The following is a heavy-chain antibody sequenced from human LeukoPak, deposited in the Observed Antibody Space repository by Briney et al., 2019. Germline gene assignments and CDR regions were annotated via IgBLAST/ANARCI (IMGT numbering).Heavy chain of an antibody. J-gene: IGHJ4*02. D-gene: IGHD1-26*01. CDR1: DYTFTNYD. CDR3: AREVGRGFDY. CDR2: ISAYNGST. Sequence: GASVKVSCRASDYTFTNYDLSWVRQAPGQGLEWMGWISAYNGSTKNAQKLQGRVTITADKSTSTAYMELSSLRSEDTAVYYCAREVGRGFDYWGQGTLVTVSS. V-gene: IGHV1-18*01.